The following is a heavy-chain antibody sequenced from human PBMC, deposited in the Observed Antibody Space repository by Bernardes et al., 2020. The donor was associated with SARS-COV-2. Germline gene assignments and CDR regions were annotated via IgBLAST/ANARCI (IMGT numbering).Heavy chain of an antibody. CDR3: AKDLSKVRYYYGMDV. J-gene: IGHJ6*02. D-gene: IGHD3-10*01. V-gene: IGHV3-9*01. CDR1: GFTFDDYA. CDR2: ISWNSGSI. Sequence: GGSLRLSCAASGFTFDDYAMHWVRQAPGKGLEWVSGISWNSGSIGYADSVKGRFTISRDNAKNSLFLQMNSLRPEDTALYYCAKDLSKVRYYYGMDVWGQGTTVTVSS.